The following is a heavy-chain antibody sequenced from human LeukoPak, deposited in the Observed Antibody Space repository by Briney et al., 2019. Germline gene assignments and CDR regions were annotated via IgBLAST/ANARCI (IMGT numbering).Heavy chain of an antibody. CDR2: IGSDNTTI. CDR3: AKDHPVGIAAAGTVDYYYYMDV. D-gene: IGHD6-13*01. CDR1: GFTFRRYT. Sequence: GGSLRLSCAASGFTFRRYTLNWVRQAPGKGLEWISYIGSDNTTIDYADSVKGRFTNSRDNSKNTLYLQMNSLRAEDTAVYYCAKDHPVGIAAAGTVDYYYYMDVWGKGTTVTVSS. V-gene: IGHV3-48*01. J-gene: IGHJ6*03.